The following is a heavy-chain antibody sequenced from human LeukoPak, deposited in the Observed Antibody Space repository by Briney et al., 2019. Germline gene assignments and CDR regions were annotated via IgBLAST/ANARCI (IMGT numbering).Heavy chain of an antibody. CDR2: IYHSGST. D-gene: IGHD2-2*01. J-gene: IGHJ5*02. V-gene: IGHV4-30-2*01. Sequence: SETLSLTCAVSGGSISSGGYSWGWIRQPPGKGLKWIGYIYHSGSTYYNPSLKSRVTISVDRSKNQFSLKLSSVTAADTAVYYCAREIGQYQLLSNWFDPWGQGTLVTVSS. CDR3: AREIGQYQLLSNWFDP. CDR1: GGSISSGGYS.